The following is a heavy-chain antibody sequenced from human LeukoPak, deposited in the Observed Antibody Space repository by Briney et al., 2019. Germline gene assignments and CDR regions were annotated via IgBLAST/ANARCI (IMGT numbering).Heavy chain of an antibody. Sequence: PGGSLRLSCATSGFTFSSIWMSWVRQAPGKGLEWVGFIRSKAYGGTTDYAASVKGRFTISRDDSKSIAYLQMNSLKIEDTAVYYCTRRGGWYSDYWGQGTLVTVSS. CDR3: TRRGGWYSDY. D-gene: IGHD6-19*01. J-gene: IGHJ4*02. CDR2: IRSKAYGGTT. CDR1: GFTFSSIW. V-gene: IGHV3-49*04.